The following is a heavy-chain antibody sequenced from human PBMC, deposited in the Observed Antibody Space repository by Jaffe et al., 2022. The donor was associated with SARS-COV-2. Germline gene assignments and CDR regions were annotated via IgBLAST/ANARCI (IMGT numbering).Heavy chain of an antibody. V-gene: IGHV3-21*01. J-gene: IGHJ6*03. Sequence: EVQLVESGGGLVKPGGSLRLSCAASGFTFSSYSMNWVRQAPGKGLEWVSSISSSSSYIYYADSVKGRFTISRDNAKNSLYLQMNSLRAEDTAVYYCAREYGSGSPWGYYYYYMDVWGKGTTVTVSS. CDR1: GFTFSSYS. CDR2: ISSSSSYI. D-gene: IGHD3-10*01. CDR3: AREYGSGSPWGYYYYYMDV.